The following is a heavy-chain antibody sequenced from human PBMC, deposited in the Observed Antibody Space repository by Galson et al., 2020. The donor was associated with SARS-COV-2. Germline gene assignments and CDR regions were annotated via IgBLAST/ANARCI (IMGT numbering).Heavy chain of an antibody. V-gene: IGHV3-30-3*01. J-gene: IGHJ5*02. CDR3: ASLTLTKNPP. CDR2: ISSDGSNI. D-gene: IGHD2-2*01. CDR1: GLPFSAHA. Sequence: TGGSLRLSCTASGLPFSAHAMHWVRQPPGKGLEWVAVISSDGSNIYYADSVRGRFTISRDNSKNTVYLQMNSLRPEDTAVYYCASLTLTKNPPWGQGTLVTVSS.